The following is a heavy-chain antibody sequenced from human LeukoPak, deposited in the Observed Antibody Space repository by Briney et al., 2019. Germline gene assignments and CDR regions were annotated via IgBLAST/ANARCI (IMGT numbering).Heavy chain of an antibody. CDR3: ARVFDSGSQAYFYYMDV. CDR2: IYSSGST. D-gene: IGHD3-10*01. CDR1: GGSIRGYY. J-gene: IGHJ6*03. Sequence: SETLSLTCNVSGGSIRGYYWSWIRRSPEKGLEWIGYIYSSGSTNYNPSLKSRVTMSVDTSKNQLSLKVSSVTAADTAVYYCARVFDSGSQAYFYYMDVWGKGTTVIISS. V-gene: IGHV4-59*01.